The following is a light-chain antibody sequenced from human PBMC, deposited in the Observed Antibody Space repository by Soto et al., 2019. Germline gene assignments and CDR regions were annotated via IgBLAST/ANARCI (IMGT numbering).Light chain of an antibody. CDR2: AAS. J-gene: IGKJ4*01. V-gene: IGKV3-15*01. Sequence: EIVMTQSPATLSVSPGGNATLSCRASQSVTLDLAWYQQRPGQAPRLLIYAASTRATGVPARFSGSGSGTEFTLTISSLEWEDFAVYYCQQYNHLESFGGGTKVEIK. CDR1: QSVTLD. CDR3: QQYNHLES.